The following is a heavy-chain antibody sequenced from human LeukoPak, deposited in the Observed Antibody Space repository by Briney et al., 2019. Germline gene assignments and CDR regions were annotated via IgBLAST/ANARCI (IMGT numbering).Heavy chain of an antibody. Sequence: PGGSLRLSCAASGFTFSSYGMHWVRQAPGKGLEWVAVISYDGSNKYYEDSVKGRFTISRDNSKNTLYLQMNSLRAEDTAVYYCAKGISLDYWGQGTLVTVSS. CDR3: AKGISLDY. CDR2: ISYDGSNK. D-gene: IGHD2/OR15-2a*01. V-gene: IGHV3-30*18. J-gene: IGHJ4*02. CDR1: GFTFSSYG.